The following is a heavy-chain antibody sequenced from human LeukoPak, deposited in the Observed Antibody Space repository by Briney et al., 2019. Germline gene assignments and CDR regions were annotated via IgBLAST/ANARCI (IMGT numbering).Heavy chain of an antibody. CDR2: IYYTGST. J-gene: IGHJ4*02. CDR3: ARAVIAVAPNFDY. CDR1: GGSIRSYY. D-gene: IGHD6-19*01. V-gene: IGHV4-59*01. Sequence: SETLSLTCTVSGGSIRSYYWSWIRQPPGKGLEWIGYIYYTGSTNYNPSLKSRVTISVDTSKNQFSLKLRSVTAADTAVYYCARAVIAVAPNFDYWGQGTLVTASS.